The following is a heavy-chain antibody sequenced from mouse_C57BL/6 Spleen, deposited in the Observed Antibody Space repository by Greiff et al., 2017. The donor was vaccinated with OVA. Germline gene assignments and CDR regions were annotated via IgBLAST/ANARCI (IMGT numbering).Heavy chain of an antibody. V-gene: IGHV5-17*01. CDR2: ISSGSSTI. J-gene: IGHJ2*01. Sequence: EVKLMESGGGLVKPGGSLKLSCAASGFTFSDYGMHWVRQAPEKGLEWVAYISSGSSTIYYADTVKGRFTISRDNAKNTLFLQMTSLRSEDTAMYYCARSITTVVAGGGYFDYWGQGTTLTVSS. CDR1: GFTFSDYG. D-gene: IGHD1-1*01. CDR3: ARSITTVVAGGGYFDY.